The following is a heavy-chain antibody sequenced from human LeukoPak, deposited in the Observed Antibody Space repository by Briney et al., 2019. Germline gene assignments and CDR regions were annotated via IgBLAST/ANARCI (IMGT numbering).Heavy chain of an antibody. V-gene: IGHV4-59*01. D-gene: IGHD1-26*01. J-gene: IGHJ6*02. CDR1: GGTIRSYY. CDR3: ARDRTYSDSSTTYFYGMDV. Sequence: PSETLSLTCSVSGGTIRSYYWSWIRQPPGKGLEWIGYTSYSGSTKYNPSLESRVTISVDTSKSQFSLKLRSVTAADTAVYYCARDRTYSDSSTTYFYGMDVWGHGTTVTVSS. CDR2: TSYSGST.